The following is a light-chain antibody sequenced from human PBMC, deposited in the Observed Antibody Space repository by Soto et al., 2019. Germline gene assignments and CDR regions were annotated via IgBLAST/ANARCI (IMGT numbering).Light chain of an antibody. CDR1: HSFSSSF. CDR2: GAS. V-gene: IGKV3-20*01. J-gene: IGKJ1*01. CDR3: QHHAGSPA. Sequence: EIVLTQSPGTLSLSPGERATLSCRASHSFSSSFLAWYQQKPGQAPXXLIYGASSSATGIPERFSGSGSGTDFTLTISRLDPEDFGMYYCQHHAGSPAFGQGTKVDIK.